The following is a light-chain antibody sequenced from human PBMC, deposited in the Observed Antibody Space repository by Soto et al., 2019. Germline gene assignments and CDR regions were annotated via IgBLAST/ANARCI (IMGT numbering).Light chain of an antibody. J-gene: IGKJ3*01. CDR2: DAS. Sequence: IVSTHSPATLSFSPGEIATLSCRASQSTSDYLAWYQQKPGQAPRLLIYDASNRATGIPARFSGSGSGTDFTLTISSLEPEDFAVYYCQQRSNIFGPGTKVDIK. CDR1: QSTSDY. CDR3: QQRSNI. V-gene: IGKV3-11*01.